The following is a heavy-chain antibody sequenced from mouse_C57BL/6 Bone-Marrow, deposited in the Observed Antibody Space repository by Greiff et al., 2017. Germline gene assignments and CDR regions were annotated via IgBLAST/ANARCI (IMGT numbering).Heavy chain of an antibody. Sequence: ESGPGLVKPSQSLSLTCSVTGYSITSGYYWNWIRQFPGNKLEWMGYKSYDGSNNYNPSLKNRISITRDTSKNQFFLKLNSVTTEDTATYYCARVYGNYDWFAYWGQGTLVTVSA. D-gene: IGHD2-1*01. J-gene: IGHJ3*01. CDR3: ARVYGNYDWFAY. CDR1: GYSITSGYY. CDR2: KSYDGSN. V-gene: IGHV3-6*01.